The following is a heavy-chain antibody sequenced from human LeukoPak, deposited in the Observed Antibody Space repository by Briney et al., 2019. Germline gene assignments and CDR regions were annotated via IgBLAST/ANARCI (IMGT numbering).Heavy chain of an antibody. J-gene: IGHJ4*01. V-gene: IGHV3-23*01. CDR3: AKASHLTGYYLPIDY. CDR1: GFTFSSYA. CDR2: ISGSGGTT. Sequence: GGSLRLSCAASGFTFSSYAMAWVRQAPGKGLEWVSAISGSGGTTYNADSVKGRFTISRDNSKNTLYLQMNSLRAEDTAVYYCAKASHLTGYYLPIDYWGHGTLVTVSS. D-gene: IGHD3-9*01.